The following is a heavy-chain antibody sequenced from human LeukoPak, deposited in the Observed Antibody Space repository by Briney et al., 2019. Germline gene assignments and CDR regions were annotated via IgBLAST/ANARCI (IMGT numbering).Heavy chain of an antibody. CDR2: IFFVRST. J-gene: IGHJ4*02. V-gene: IGHV4-59*11. Sequence: SETLSLICTVSGGSISSHYWRWVRQPPGKGLDWTGYIFFVRSTNYNPSLKSLVTISSDTSKTHFSLRLSSVPAADTAVYYCARGGTYFDDWGQGTLVTVSS. CDR3: ARGGTYFDD. D-gene: IGHD1-26*01. CDR1: GGSISSHY.